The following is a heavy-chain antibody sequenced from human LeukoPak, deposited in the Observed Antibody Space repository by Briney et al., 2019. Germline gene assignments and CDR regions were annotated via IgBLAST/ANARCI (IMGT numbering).Heavy chain of an antibody. J-gene: IGHJ4*02. CDR1: GGSISSYY. CDR2: IYYSGST. Sequence: PSETLSLTCTVSGGSISSYYWSWIRQPPGKGLEWIGYIYYSGSTNYNPSLKSRVTISVDTSKNQFSLKLSSVTAADTAVYYCARDRRGSRDGYHFDYWGQGTLVTVSS. D-gene: IGHD5-24*01. V-gene: IGHV4-59*01. CDR3: ARDRRGSRDGYHFDY.